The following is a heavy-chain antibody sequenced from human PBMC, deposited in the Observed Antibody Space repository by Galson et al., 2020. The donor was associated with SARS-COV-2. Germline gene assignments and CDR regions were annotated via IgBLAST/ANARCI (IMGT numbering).Heavy chain of an antibody. CDR2: INYSGSTY. CDR1: GGSFSSSSYY. J-gene: IGHJ6*02. Sequence: SETLSLTCSVSGGSFSSSSYYWGWIRQPPGKGLEWIGSINYSGSTYYYNPFLKSRVTISVDTSKSQFSLKLSSVTAADMAVYYCVQLALSYYAMDVWGQGTTVTVSS. D-gene: IGHD3-10*01. V-gene: IGHV4-39*07. CDR3: VQLALSYYAMDV.